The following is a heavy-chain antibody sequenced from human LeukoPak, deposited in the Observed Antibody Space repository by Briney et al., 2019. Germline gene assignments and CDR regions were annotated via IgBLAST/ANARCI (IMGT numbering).Heavy chain of an antibody. V-gene: IGHV1-8*01. J-gene: IGHJ4*02. Sequence: ASVKVSCKASGYTFASYDIHWVRQSTGQGLEWMGWMNPNSGNTGYAQKFQGRVTMTRNTSISTAYMELSSLRSEDTAVYYCARIKRGYSYGNFDYWGQGTLVTVSS. CDR2: MNPNSGNT. CDR3: ARIKRGYSYGNFDY. CDR1: GYTFASYD. D-gene: IGHD5-18*01.